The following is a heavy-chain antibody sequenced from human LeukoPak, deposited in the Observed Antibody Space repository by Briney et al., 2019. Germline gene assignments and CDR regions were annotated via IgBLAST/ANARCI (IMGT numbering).Heavy chain of an antibody. CDR1: GFTFSVYY. Sequence: PGGSLRPSCAASGFTFSVYYMSWLRQAPGKGLEWVSYISSSGSTIYYADSVKGRFTISGDNAKNSLYLQMNSLRAEDTAVYYCARVTAALDYWGQGTLVTVSS. CDR3: ARVTAALDY. CDR2: ISSSGSTI. J-gene: IGHJ4*02. V-gene: IGHV3-11*04. D-gene: IGHD2-2*01.